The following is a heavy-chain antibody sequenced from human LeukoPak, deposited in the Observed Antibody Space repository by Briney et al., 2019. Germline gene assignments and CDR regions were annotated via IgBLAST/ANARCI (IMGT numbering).Heavy chain of an antibody. CDR2: IYSGGKT. D-gene: IGHD3-10*01. CDR3: ARDRRLLYFWELFHDAFDI. Sequence: PGGSLRHSRGDLGVALCGYLMNWGRPAPGKGVEWVSLIYSGGKTYYADSGEGRFTICRDNSKNTLYLQMNIPRAEDTAVYYCARDRRLLYFWELFHDAFDIWGQGTMVTVSS. J-gene: IGHJ3*02. V-gene: IGHV3-53*01. CDR1: GVALCGYL.